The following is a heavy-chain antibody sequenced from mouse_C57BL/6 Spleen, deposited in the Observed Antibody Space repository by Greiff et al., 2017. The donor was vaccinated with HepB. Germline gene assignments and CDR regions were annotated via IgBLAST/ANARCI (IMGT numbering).Heavy chain of an antibody. J-gene: IGHJ4*01. CDR2: ISYDGSN. Sequence: VQLKESGPGLVKPSQSLSLTCSVTGYSITSGYYWNWIRQFPGNKLEWMGYISYDGSNNYNPSLKNRISITRDTSKNQFFLKLNSVTTEDTATYYCARGAEMDYWGQGTSVTVSS. D-gene: IGHD3-3*01. CDR1: GYSITSGYY. CDR3: ARGAEMDY. V-gene: IGHV3-6*01.